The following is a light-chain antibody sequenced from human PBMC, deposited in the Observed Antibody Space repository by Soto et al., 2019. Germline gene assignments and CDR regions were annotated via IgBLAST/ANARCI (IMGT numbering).Light chain of an antibody. Sequence: EIVLTQSPGTLSLSPGEGATVSCRASQSVNSNLLAWFQQKPGQAPRLLIHDASRRATGIPDRFSGSGSGTDFTLRPSSLAPEDCAVSFCHQYVSSPRSFGQGTELESK. J-gene: IGKJ2*04. CDR1: QSVNSNL. CDR2: DAS. CDR3: HQYVSSPRS. V-gene: IGKV3-20*01.